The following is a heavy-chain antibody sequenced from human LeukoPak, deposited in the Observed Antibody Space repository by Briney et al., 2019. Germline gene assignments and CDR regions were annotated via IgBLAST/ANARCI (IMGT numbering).Heavy chain of an antibody. J-gene: IGHJ4*02. CDR3: ARETKDDFWSGYPFDY. Sequence: ASVKVSCKASGGTFSSYTISWVRQAPGQGLEWMGRIIPILGIANYAQKFQGRVTITADKSTSTAYMELSSLRSEDTAVYYCARETKDDFWSGYPFDYWGQGTLVTVSP. V-gene: IGHV1-69*04. CDR2: IIPILGIA. CDR1: GGTFSSYT. D-gene: IGHD3-3*01.